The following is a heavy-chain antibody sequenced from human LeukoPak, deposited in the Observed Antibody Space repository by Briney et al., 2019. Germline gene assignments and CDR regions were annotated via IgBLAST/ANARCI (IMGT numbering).Heavy chain of an antibody. CDR3: VKRVGGTPDY. CDR2: IGGDGRGR. CDR1: GFTFSSYA. D-gene: IGHD1-26*01. V-gene: IGHV3-23*01. J-gene: IGHJ4*02. Sequence: GGSLRLSCAASGFTFSSYAMTWVRQAPGKGLEWVSAIGGDGRGRDYADSVKGRFTISRDNSKNTLYLQMNSLRAEDTALYYCVKRVGGTPDYWGLGTLVTVSP.